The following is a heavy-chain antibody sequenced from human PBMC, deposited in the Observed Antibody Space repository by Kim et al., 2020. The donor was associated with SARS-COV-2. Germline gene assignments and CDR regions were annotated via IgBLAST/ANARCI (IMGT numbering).Heavy chain of an antibody. CDR3: ARPEYYYDSSCYNIKRWYFDL. J-gene: IGHJ2*01. CDR1: GGSISSSSYY. D-gene: IGHD3-22*01. Sequence: SETLSLTCTVSGGSISSSSYYWGWIRQPPGKGLEWIGSIYYSGSTYYNPSLKSRVTISVDTSKNQFSLKLSSVTAADTAVYYCARPEYYYDSSCYNIKRWYFDLWGRGTLVTVSS. V-gene: IGHV4-39*01. CDR2: IYYSGST.